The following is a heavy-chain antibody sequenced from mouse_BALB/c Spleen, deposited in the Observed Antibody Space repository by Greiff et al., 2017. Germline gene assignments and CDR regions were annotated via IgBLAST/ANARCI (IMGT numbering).Heavy chain of an antibody. J-gene: IGHJ3*01. CDR2: IRLKSDNYAT. CDR3: TSYYYGSSWVAY. D-gene: IGHD1-1*01. V-gene: IGHV6-6*02. CDR1: GFTFSSYW. Sequence: EVKVEESGGGLVQPGGSMKLSCVASGFTFSSYWMSWVRQSPEKGLEWVAEIRLKSDNYATHYAESVKGKFTISRDDSKSRLYLQMNSLRAEDTGIYYCTSYYYGSSWVAYWGQGTLVTVSA.